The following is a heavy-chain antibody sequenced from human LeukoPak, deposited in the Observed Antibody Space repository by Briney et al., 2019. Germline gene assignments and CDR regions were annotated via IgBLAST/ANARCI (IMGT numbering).Heavy chain of an antibody. Sequence: SVKVSRKASGGTFSSYTISWVRQTPGKGLEWMGRIIPILGIANYAQKFQGRVTITADESTSTAYMELSSLGSEDTAVYYCARNWELRYMDVWGKGTTVTVSS. V-gene: IGHV1-69*02. D-gene: IGHD1-26*01. CDR2: IIPILGIA. CDR1: GGTFSSYT. J-gene: IGHJ6*03. CDR3: ARNWELRYMDV.